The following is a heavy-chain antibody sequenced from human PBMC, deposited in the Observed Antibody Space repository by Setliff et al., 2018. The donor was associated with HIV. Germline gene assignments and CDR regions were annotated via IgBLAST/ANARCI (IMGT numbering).Heavy chain of an antibody. J-gene: IGHJ4*02. Sequence: SETLSLTCTVSGGSIFSHYWSWIRQPLGKGLEWIGYIYYSGSTNYNPSLKSRVTISVDTSKNQFSLKLSSVTAADTAVYYCASTGGYSYGFFDSWGQGALVTVSS. CDR3: ASTGGYSYGFFDS. CDR1: GGSIFSHY. CDR2: IYYSGST. V-gene: IGHV4-59*11. D-gene: IGHD5-18*01.